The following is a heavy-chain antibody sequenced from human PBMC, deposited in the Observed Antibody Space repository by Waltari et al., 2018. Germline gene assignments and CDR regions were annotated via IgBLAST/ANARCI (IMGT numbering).Heavy chain of an antibody. CDR3: ARDMGPIAAAGTCWFDP. D-gene: IGHD6-13*01. Sequence: QVQLVQSGAEVKKPGASVKVSCKASGYTFTSYYMHWVRQAPGQGLEWMGIINPSGGSTSYAQKFPGRVTMTRDTSTSTVYMELSSLRSEDTAVYYCARDMGPIAAAGTCWFDPWGQGTLVTVSS. V-gene: IGHV1-46*01. CDR1: GYTFTSYY. CDR2: INPSGGST. J-gene: IGHJ5*02.